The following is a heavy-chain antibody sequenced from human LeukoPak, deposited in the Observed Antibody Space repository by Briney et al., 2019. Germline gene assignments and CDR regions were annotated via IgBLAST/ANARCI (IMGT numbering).Heavy chain of an antibody. V-gene: IGHV3-21*01. CDR1: GFTFSSYS. CDR2: ISSSSSYI. D-gene: IGHD2-15*01. J-gene: IGHJ4*02. Sequence: SGGSLRLSCAASGFTFSSYSMNWVRQAPGKGLEWVSSISSSSSYIYYADSVKGRFTISRDNAKNSLYLQMNSLRAEDTAVYYCARDSRPVVAATITGHYFGYWGQGTLVTVSS. CDR3: ARDSRPVVAATITGHYFGY.